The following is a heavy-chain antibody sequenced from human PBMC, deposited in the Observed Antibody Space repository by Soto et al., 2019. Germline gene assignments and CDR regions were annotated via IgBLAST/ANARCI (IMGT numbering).Heavy chain of an antibody. V-gene: IGHV3-33*06. CDR2: MWNDGSNK. CDR1: GFTFSSYG. Sequence: PGGSLKLSCAAPGFTFSSYGMHWVSQAPGKGLEWVAVMWNDGSNKYFADSVKGRFTISRDNSKNTVYLQMNSLRAEDTAVYYCAKEFWSGPFDYWGQGT. CDR3: AKEFWSGPFDY. D-gene: IGHD3-3*01. J-gene: IGHJ4*02.